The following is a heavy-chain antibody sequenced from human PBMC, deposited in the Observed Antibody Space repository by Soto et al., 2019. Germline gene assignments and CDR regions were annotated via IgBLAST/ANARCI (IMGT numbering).Heavy chain of an antibody. J-gene: IGHJ4*02. CDR2: MHRGGTT. D-gene: IGHD5-18*01. CDR1: GFSVSATS. Sequence: GSLRLSCVVSGFSVSATSIFWVRQATGKGLEWVSLMHRGGTTDNADSVKGRFTTSRDKSKNTLYLHMNGLRVEDTAVYYCARVNTTLVDHFDCWGQGTLVTVSS. V-gene: IGHV3-53*01. CDR3: ARVNTTLVDHFDC.